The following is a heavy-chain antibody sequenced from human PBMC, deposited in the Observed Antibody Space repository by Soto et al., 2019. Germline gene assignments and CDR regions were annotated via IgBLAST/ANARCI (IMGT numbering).Heavy chain of an antibody. CDR1: GGTFSTYT. CDR2: ISPGIDIR. Sequence: QVQLVQSGAEVKKPGSSVKVSCKASGGTFSTYTLYWVRQAPGQGLEWMGGISPGIDIRDYAQKFQCRVTITADESTGTVYLQLSTLISEDTECDYCAGGMCFGGSCYLDVCGQGTLVTVSS. D-gene: IGHD2-15*01. J-gene: IGHJ4*02. V-gene: IGHV1-69*12. CDR3: AGGMCFGGSCYLDV.